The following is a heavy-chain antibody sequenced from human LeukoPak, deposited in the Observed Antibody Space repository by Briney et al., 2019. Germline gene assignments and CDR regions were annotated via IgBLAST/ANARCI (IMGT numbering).Heavy chain of an antibody. CDR3: ARRQGTTLNFDD. V-gene: IGHV1-18*01. CDR2: ISVYNGNT. J-gene: IGHJ4*02. Sequence: GASVKVSCKASGYTFTTYGLSWVRQAPGQGLEWMGWISVYNGNTNYAQKFQARVTMTTDTSTSTAYMELRSLRSDDTAVYYCARRQGTTLNFDDWGQGTLVTVSS. CDR1: GYTFTTYG. D-gene: IGHD1-1*01.